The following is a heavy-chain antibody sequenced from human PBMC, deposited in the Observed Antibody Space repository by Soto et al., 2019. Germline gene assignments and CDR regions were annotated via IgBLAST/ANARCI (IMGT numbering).Heavy chain of an antibody. J-gene: IGHJ4*02. V-gene: IGHV4-59*01. D-gene: IGHD5-12*01. Sequence: SETLSLTCTVSGGSISSYYWSWIRQPPGKGLEWIGYINYSGSTNYNPSLKSRVTMSVDTSKKQFSLKLSSVTAADTAVYFCARRAGLATNWLDYWGQGILVTVSS. CDR3: ARRAGLATNWLDY. CDR2: INYSGST. CDR1: GGSISSYY.